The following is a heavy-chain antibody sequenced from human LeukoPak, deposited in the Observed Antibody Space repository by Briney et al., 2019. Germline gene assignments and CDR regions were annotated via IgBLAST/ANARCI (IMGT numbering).Heavy chain of an antibody. V-gene: IGHV3-48*01. Sequence: PGGSLRLSCAASGFSFSRYWMNWVRQAPGKGLEWLAYISSSGNTIYYTDSVKGRFTISRDNTKNSLYLQIHSLRAEDTAVYYCARESGRYVGSDIWGQGTMVTVFS. J-gene: IGHJ3*02. D-gene: IGHD5-12*01. CDR1: GFSFSRYW. CDR2: ISSSGNTI. CDR3: ARESGRYVGSDI.